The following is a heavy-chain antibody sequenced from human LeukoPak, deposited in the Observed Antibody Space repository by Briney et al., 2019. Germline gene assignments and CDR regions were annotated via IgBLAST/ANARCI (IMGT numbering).Heavy chain of an antibody. D-gene: IGHD4-17*01. V-gene: IGHV3-74*01. CDR1: GFTFSSYW. CDR3: ARADYGDDYYFDY. CDR2: INSDGSST. Sequence: TGGSLRLSCAASGFTFSSYWMHWVRQAPGKGLVWVSRINSDGSSTSYADSVKGRFTISRDNAKNSLYLQMNSLRAEDTAVYYCARADYGDDYYFDYWGQGTLVTVSS. J-gene: IGHJ4*02.